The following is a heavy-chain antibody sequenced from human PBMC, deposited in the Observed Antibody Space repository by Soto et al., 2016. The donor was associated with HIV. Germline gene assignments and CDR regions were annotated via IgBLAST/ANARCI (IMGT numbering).Heavy chain of an antibody. Sequence: EVQLLESGGGLVQPGGSLRLSCAASGFTFSSYAMSWVRQAPGKGLEWVSAISGSGGSTYYADSVKGRFTISRDNSKNTLYLQMNSLRAEDTAVYYCAKDRRGYSSGWYEFNPAPDAFDIWGQGTMVTVSS. V-gene: IGHV3-23*01. CDR1: GFTFSSYA. D-gene: IGHD6-19*01. CDR3: AKDRRGYSSGWYEFNPAPDAFDI. J-gene: IGHJ3*02. CDR2: ISGSGGST.